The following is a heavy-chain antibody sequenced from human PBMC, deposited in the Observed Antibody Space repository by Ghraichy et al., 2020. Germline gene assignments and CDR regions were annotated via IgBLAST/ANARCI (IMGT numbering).Heavy chain of an antibody. CDR3: AKGGIGAYSRLSVRAFDI. CDR2: VSGSGDST. V-gene: IGHV3-23*01. D-gene: IGHD6-6*01. J-gene: IGHJ3*02. CDR1: GFTFSSYA. Sequence: GSLRLSCAASGFTFSSYAMSWVRQAPGKGLEWVSGVSGSGDSTYYAESVKGRFTISRDNSKNTLYLQMNSLRAEDTAVYYCAKGGIGAYSRLSVRAFDIWGQGTMVTVSS.